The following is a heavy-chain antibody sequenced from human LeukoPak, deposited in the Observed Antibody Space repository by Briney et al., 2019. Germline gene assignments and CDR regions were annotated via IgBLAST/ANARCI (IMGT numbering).Heavy chain of an antibody. J-gene: IGHJ2*01. D-gene: IGHD2-15*01. CDR1: GRSFSGYY. CDR2: INHSGST. V-gene: IGHV4-34*01. CDR3: ARAPSRRYCSGGSCSERSQGWYFDL. Sequence: SETLSLTCAVYGRSFSGYYWSWIRQPPGKGLEWIGEINHSGSTNYNPSLKSRVTISVDTSKNQFSLKLSSVAAADTAVYYCARAPSRRYCSGGSCSERSQGWYFDLWGRGTLVTVSS.